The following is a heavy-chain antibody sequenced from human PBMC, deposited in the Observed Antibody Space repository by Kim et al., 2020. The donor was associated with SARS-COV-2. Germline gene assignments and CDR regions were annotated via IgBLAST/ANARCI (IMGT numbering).Heavy chain of an antibody. J-gene: IGHJ6*02. CDR1: GGSFSGYY. CDR3: ARGQLRYSYVSYYYYYGMDV. Sequence: SETLSLTCAVYGGSFSGYYWSWIRQPPGKGLEWIGEINHSGSTNYNPSLKSRVTISVDTSKNQFSLKLSSVTAADTAVYYCARGQLRYSYVSYYYYYGMDVWGQGTTVTVSS. D-gene: IGHD5-18*01. CDR2: INHSGST. V-gene: IGHV4-34*01.